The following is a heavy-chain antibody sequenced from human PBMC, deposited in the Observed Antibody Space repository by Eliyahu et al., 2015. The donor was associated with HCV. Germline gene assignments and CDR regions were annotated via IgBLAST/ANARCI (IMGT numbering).Heavy chain of an antibody. CDR3: ARHRVTIFGVVNLNWFDT. J-gene: IGHJ5*02. CDR1: GDSISINGYY. Sequence: QLQLQESGPELLQPSETLSLTCSVSGDSISINGYYWGWVRQSPGKGLEWIGSVYYVGSPEYNPSLMSRVTISLDTSRNQFSLSLRSVTAADTATYYCARHRVTIFGVVNLNWFDTWGQGSLVIVSS. V-gene: IGHV4-39*01. CDR2: VYYVGSP. D-gene: IGHD3-3*01.